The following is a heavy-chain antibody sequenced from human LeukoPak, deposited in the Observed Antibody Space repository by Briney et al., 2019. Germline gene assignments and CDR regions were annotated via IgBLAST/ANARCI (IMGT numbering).Heavy chain of an antibody. CDR1: GYTFTSYG. D-gene: IGHD3-9*01. J-gene: IGHJ3*02. V-gene: IGHV1-18*01. CDR2: ISAYNGNT. Sequence: ASVKVSCKASGYTFTSYGISWVRQAPGQGLEWMGWISAYNGNTNYAQKLQGRVTMTTDTSTSTAYMELRSLRSDDTAVYYCARDHLPPNDDILTGYYGAYDAFDIWGQGTMVTVSS. CDR3: ARDHLPPNDDILTGYYGAYDAFDI.